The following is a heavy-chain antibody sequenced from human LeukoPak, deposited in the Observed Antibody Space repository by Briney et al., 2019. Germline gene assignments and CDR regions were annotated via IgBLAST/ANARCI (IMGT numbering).Heavy chain of an antibody. D-gene: IGHD3-22*01. V-gene: IGHV1-2*02. J-gene: IGHJ4*02. Sequence: ASVKVSCKASGYTFTGYYMHWVRQAPGQGLEWMGWINPNSGGTNYAQKFQGRVTMTRDTSISTAYMELSRLRSDDTAVYYCVAQADYYDSSGYTSYFDYWGQGTLVTVS. CDR1: GYTFTGYY. CDR2: INPNSGGT. CDR3: VAQADYYDSSGYTSYFDY.